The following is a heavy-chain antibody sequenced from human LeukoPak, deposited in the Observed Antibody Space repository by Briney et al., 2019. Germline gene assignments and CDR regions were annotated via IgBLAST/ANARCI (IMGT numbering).Heavy chain of an antibody. CDR2: IRYDGNNK. CDR1: GFTFSNYG. Sequence: GGSLRLSCGASGFTFSNYGMLWVCQAPGKGLEWVAFIRYDGNNKLYADSMKGRFTISRDNSKNTLYLHINSLRAEDTAVYYCARGGSSWSMRTYYFDYWGQGTLVTVSS. V-gene: IGHV3-30*02. J-gene: IGHJ4*02. D-gene: IGHD6-13*01. CDR3: ARGGSSWSMRTYYFDY.